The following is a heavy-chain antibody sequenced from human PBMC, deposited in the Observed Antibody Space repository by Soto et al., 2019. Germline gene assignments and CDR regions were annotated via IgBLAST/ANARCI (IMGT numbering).Heavy chain of an antibody. Sequence: VRLVESGGSVIQPGRSLRLSCASSGFIFSHYAMHWLRQAPGRGPEWVASIWDDGRNEVYADSVRGRFTISRDNLENTLFLEMNSLRAEDTAVYDCVRDLEKPPHYFYYYGLDVWGQGTTVTVSS. CDR1: GFIFSHYA. J-gene: IGHJ6*02. CDR3: VRDLEKPPHYFYYYGLDV. CDR2: IWDDGRNE. V-gene: IGHV3-33*01. D-gene: IGHD1-1*01.